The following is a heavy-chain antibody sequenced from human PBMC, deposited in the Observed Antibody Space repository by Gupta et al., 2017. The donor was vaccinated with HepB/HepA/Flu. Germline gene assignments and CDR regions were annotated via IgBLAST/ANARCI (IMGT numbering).Heavy chain of an antibody. J-gene: IGHJ1*01. CDR3: ARHEGKGGVTGYFPE. Sequence: EVQLVQSGAEVKKPGEDLQISCKRSGDNFNKYWIAWVLQRPGKGPEWMGFIYPGDLDTRYSLSFQGQVPISGDKSINPAYLNLNSLKASDTAIYYCARHEGKGGVTGYFPEWGQGTLVTVSS. D-gene: IGHD3-16*01. CDR2: IYPGDLDT. CDR1: GDNFNKYW. V-gene: IGHV5-51*01.